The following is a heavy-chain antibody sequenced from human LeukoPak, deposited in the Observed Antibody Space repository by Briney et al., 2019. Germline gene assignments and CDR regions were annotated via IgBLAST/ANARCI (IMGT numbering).Heavy chain of an antibody. Sequence: ASVKVSCKASGYTFTSYGISWVRQAPGQGLEWMGWISAYNGNTNYAQKLQGRVTITADKSTSTAYMELSSLRSEDTAVYYCAKAPYCGGDCYAPDDAFDIWGQGTMVTVSS. V-gene: IGHV1-18*01. D-gene: IGHD2-21*02. CDR3: AKAPYCGGDCYAPDDAFDI. CDR2: ISAYNGNT. CDR1: GYTFTSYG. J-gene: IGHJ3*02.